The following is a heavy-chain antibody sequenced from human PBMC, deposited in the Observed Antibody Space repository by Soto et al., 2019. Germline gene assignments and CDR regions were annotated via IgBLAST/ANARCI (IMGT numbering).Heavy chain of an antibody. Sequence: ASVKVSCKASGYAFPSYGISWVRQAPGQGLEWMGWISAYNGNTNYAQKLQGRVTMTTDTSTSTAYMELRSLRSDDTAMYYCARGPGVVGATPGHLGHWGQGTLVTVSS. CDR2: ISAYNGNT. V-gene: IGHV1-18*01. D-gene: IGHD1-26*01. J-gene: IGHJ1*01. CDR1: GYAFPSYG. CDR3: ARGPGVVGATPGHLGH.